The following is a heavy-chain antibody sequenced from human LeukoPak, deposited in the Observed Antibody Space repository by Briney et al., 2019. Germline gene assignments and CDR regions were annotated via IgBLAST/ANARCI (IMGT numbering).Heavy chain of an antibody. J-gene: IGHJ4*02. CDR2: ISSVGSYI. D-gene: IGHD4-23*01. CDR3: ARVYGANSFDY. Sequence: PGGSLRLSCAASGFTFSSYNMNWVRQAPGKGLEWVSSISSVGSYIYYADSVQGRFTISRDNAKNSLYLHMNSLRADDTAVYYCARVYGANSFDYWGQGTLVTVSS. CDR1: GFTFSSYN. V-gene: IGHV3-21*01.